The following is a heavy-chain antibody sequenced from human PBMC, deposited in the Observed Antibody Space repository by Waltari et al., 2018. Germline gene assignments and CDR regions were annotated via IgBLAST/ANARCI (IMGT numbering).Heavy chain of an antibody. J-gene: IGHJ5*02. V-gene: IGHV5-10-1*03. CDR2: LDPSASYP. Sequence: EVQLVQSGAEVKKPGESLRISCKGSGYSFTSYWISWVRQMPGNGLEWVGRLDPSASYPNYAPSFQGHVTISADKSISTAYLQWSSLKASDTAMYYCARSRLGGRYCSGGSCYPFDPWGQGTLVTVSS. CDR3: ARSRLGGRYCSGGSCYPFDP. D-gene: IGHD2-15*01. CDR1: GYSFTSYW.